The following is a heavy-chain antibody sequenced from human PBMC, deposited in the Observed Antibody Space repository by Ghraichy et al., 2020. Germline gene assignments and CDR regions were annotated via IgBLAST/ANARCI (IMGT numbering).Heavy chain of an antibody. CDR1: GLTFDDYA. CDR2: ISGDGAGT. V-gene: IGHV3-43*02. D-gene: IGHD2-2*01. CDR3: TKGRDCRSASCYRDFDY. Sequence: GGSLRLSCAASGLTFDDYAMRWVRQAPGKGLEWVSLISGDGAGTDYADSVKGRFTISRDNSKNSLYLQMNSLRTEDTALYYCTKGRDCRSASCYRDFDYWGQGTLVTVSS. J-gene: IGHJ4*02.